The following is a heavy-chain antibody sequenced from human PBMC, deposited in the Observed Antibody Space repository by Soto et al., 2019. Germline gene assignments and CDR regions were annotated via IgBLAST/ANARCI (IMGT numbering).Heavy chain of an antibody. Sequence: SQTLSLTCAISGDSVSSNCAAWNWFRLSPSRGLEWLARTYYRSWCYNDYALSVRSRITVNPDTSKNQFSLQLTSVTPEDTAVYYCAGTTSHQWYYMDVWGKGTTVTVSS. CDR3: AGTTSHQWYYMDV. CDR1: GDSVSSNCAA. V-gene: IGHV6-1*01. J-gene: IGHJ6*03. D-gene: IGHD1-7*01. CDR2: TYYRSWCYN.